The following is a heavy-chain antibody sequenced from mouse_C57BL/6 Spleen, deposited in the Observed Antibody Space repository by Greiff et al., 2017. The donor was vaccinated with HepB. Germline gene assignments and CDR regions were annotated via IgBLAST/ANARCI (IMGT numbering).Heavy chain of an antibody. CDR1: GFNIKDDY. Sequence: EVQLQQSGAELVRPGASVKLSCTASGFNIKDDYMHWVKQRPEQGLEWIGWIDPENGDTEYASKFQGKATITADTSSNTAYLQLSSLTSEDTYVYYCTTAYYSNYVWFAYWGQGTLVTVSA. J-gene: IGHJ3*01. D-gene: IGHD2-5*01. V-gene: IGHV14-4*01. CDR2: IDPENGDT. CDR3: TTAYYSNYVWFAY.